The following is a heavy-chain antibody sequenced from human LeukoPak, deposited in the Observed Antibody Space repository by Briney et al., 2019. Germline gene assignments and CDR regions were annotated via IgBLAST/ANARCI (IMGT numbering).Heavy chain of an antibody. CDR1: GGSISSSSYY. CDR3: ARIMRFLEWFDP. J-gene: IGHJ5*02. CDR2: IYYSGSA. Sequence: SETLSLTCTVSGGSISSSSYYWGWIRQPPGKGLEWIGTIYYSGSAYYNASLKSRVTISVDTSKNQFSLKLNSVTATDTAVYYCARIMRFLEWFDPWGQGTLVTVSS. D-gene: IGHD3-3*01. V-gene: IGHV4-39*01.